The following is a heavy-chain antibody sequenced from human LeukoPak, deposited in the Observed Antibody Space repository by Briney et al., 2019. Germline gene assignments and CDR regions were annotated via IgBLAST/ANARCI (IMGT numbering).Heavy chain of an antibody. CDR3: ARVYQFVFDY. CDR2: INPDGTDT. D-gene: IGHD2-21*01. V-gene: IGHV3-74*03. CDR1: GFTFSNNW. J-gene: IGHJ4*02. Sequence: GGSLRLYCADSGFTFSNNWMNWVRQVPGKGLVWVSQINPDGTDTTYADSVKGRFAISRDNAKNTVYLQMNSLTAEDTAVYYCARVYQFVFDYWGQGTLVTVSS.